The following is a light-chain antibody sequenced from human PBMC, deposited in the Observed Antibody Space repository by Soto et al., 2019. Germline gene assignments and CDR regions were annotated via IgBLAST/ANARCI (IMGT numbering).Light chain of an antibody. CDR2: DAS. CDR3: QQYHSLYT. V-gene: IGKV1-9*01. J-gene: IGKJ2*01. CDR1: QGISSY. Sequence: DIQMTQSPSSLSASVGDRVTITCRASQGISSYLGWYQQKPGKAPNLLIYDASTLHSGVPSRFSGSGSGTEFTLTISSLQPDDLATYYCQQYHSLYTFGQGTKVDIK.